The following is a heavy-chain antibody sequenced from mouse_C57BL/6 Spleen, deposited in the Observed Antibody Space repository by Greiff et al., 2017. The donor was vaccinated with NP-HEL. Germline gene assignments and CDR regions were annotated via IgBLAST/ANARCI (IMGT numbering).Heavy chain of an antibody. CDR3: ARGDYSSYSSYFDV. CDR2: INPCNGGT. Sequence: EVQLQQSGPVLVRPGASVKMSCKASGYTFTDYCMIWVKQSNGKGLEWIGVINPCNGGTSYNQKFKGKATLTVDKSSSTAYMELHSLTSEDSAVYYCARGDYSSYSSYFDVWGQGTTLTVSS. V-gene: IGHV1-19*01. D-gene: IGHD1-1*01. J-gene: IGHJ2*01. CDR1: GYTFTDYC.